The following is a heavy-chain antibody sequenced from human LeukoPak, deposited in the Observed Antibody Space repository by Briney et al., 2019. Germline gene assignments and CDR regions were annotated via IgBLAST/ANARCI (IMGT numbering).Heavy chain of an antibody. CDR1: GYRFTTDMYT. CDR2: INAGNGNT. J-gene: IGHJ4*02. CDR3: ARDSDSSGWSWVY. V-gene: IGHV1-3*01. Sequence: GASVKVSCKASGYRFTTDMYTIHWLRQAPGHRLEWMGWINAGNGNTKYSQKFQGRVTITGDTSARTLYMEVSSLVSEDTAVYYCARDSDSSGWSWVYWGQGTLVTVSS. D-gene: IGHD6-19*01.